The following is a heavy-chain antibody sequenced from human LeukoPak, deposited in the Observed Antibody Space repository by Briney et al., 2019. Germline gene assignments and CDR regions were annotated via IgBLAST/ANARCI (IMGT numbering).Heavy chain of an antibody. J-gene: IGHJ4*02. CDR3: ARAGIAARHLDY. V-gene: IGHV1-69*05. CDR2: IIPIFGTA. CDR1: GGTFSSYA. Sequence: SVKVSCKASGGTFSSYAISWVRQAPGQGLEWMGGIIPIFGTANYAQKFQGRVTITTDESTSTAFMELSSLRSEDTAVYYCARAGIAARHLDYWGQGTLVTVSS. D-gene: IGHD6-6*01.